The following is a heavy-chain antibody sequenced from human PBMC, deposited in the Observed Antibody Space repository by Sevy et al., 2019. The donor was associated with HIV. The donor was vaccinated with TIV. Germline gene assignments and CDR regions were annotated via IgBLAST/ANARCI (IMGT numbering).Heavy chain of an antibody. J-gene: IGHJ4*02. CDR2: IYFTGNT. V-gene: IGHV4-59*03. Sequence: SETLSLTCSVSGGSISSYFWTWVRQSPGKGLEWIGNIYFTGNTNYSPSLKSRVTLSLDTSTSQLSLTLKSVTAADTAIYFCAGDSTTRPRVLDYWGQGTLVTVSS. D-gene: IGHD1-1*01. CDR3: AGDSTTRPRVLDY. CDR1: GGSISSYF.